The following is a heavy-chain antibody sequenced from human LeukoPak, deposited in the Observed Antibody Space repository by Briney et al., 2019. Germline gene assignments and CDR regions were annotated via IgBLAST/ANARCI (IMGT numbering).Heavy chain of an antibody. V-gene: IGHV3-21*01. CDR3: ARVGAAVRVYYFDY. CDR2: ISSSSYI. Sequence: GGSLRLSCAASGFTFSSYSMNWVRQAPGKGLEWVSSISSSSYIYYADSVKGRFTISRDNAKNSLYLQMNSLRAEDTAVYYCARVGAAVRVYYFDYWGQGTLVTVSS. D-gene: IGHD6-13*01. J-gene: IGHJ4*02. CDR1: GFTFSSYS.